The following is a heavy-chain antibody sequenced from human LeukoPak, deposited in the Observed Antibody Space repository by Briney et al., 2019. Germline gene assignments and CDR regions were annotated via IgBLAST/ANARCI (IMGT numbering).Heavy chain of an antibody. D-gene: IGHD3-3*01. J-gene: IGHJ4*02. CDR1: GYTFTNYD. CDR2: LNPNNGNT. CDR3: ARGDLEWLIDY. Sequence: ASVKVSCKASGYTFTNYDINWVRLATGQGLEWMGWLNPNNGNTGYAQKFQGRVTITRDTSISTAYMELSSLRSEDTAVYYCARGDLEWLIDYWGQGTLVTVSS. V-gene: IGHV1-8*03.